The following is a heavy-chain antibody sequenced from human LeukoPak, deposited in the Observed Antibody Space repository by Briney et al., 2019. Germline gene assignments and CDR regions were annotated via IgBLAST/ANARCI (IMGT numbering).Heavy chain of an antibody. CDR2: IIPIFGTA. CDR1: GGTFSSYA. D-gene: IGHD5-18*01. Sequence: GASVKVSCKASGGTFSSYAISWVRQAPGQGLEWMGGIIPIFGTANYAQKFQGRVTITADESTSTAYMELSSLKASDTAMYYCARQGGYSYALDYWGQGTLVTVSS. J-gene: IGHJ4*02. CDR3: ARQGGYSYALDY. V-gene: IGHV1-69*13.